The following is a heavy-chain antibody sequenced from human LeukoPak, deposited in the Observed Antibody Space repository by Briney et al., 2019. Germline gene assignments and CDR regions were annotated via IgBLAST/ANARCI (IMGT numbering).Heavy chain of an antibody. J-gene: IGHJ1*01. CDR3: ASSTYYYDSSGYYTEYFQH. CDR2: IYYSGST. D-gene: IGHD3-22*01. CDR1: GGSISSSSYY. V-gene: IGHV4-39*07. Sequence: SETLSLTCTVSGGSISSSSYYWGWIRQPPGKGLEWIGSIYYSGSTYYNPSLKSRVTISVDTSKNQFSLKLSSVTAADTAVYYCASSTYYYDSSGYYTEYFQHWGQGTLVTVSS.